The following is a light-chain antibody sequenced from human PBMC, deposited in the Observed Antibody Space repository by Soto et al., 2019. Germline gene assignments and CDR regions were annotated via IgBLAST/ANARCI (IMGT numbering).Light chain of an antibody. CDR1: QSVLYSSNNMNY. CDR3: QQYYSTPWT. CDR2: WAS. V-gene: IGKV4-1*01. Sequence: MTHSPDSLSVSMDERATISCKSSQSVLYSSNNMNYLAWYQQKPGQPPKLLIYWASTRESGVPDRFSGSGSGTDLTLTISSLQAEDVAVYYCQQYYSTPWTFGQGTKVDTK. J-gene: IGKJ1*01.